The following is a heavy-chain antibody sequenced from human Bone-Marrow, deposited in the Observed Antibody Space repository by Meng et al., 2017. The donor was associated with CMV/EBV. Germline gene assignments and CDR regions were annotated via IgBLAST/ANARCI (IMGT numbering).Heavy chain of an antibody. V-gene: IGHV4-59*01. Sequence: SETLSLTCTVSGGSISSYYWSWIRQPPGKGLEWIGYIYYSGSTNYNPSLKSRVTISVDTSKNQFSLKLSSVTAADTAVYYCARVEMATIWLFDPWGQGTQVTVFS. D-gene: IGHD5-24*01. J-gene: IGHJ5*02. CDR3: ARVEMATIWLFDP. CDR2: IYYSGST. CDR1: GGSISSYY.